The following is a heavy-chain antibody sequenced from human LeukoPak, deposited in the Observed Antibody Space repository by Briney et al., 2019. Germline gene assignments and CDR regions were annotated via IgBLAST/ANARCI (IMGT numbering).Heavy chain of an antibody. D-gene: IGHD3-22*01. CDR1: GFTFSSYA. CDR2: ISGSGGST. CDR3: AKSEEVVTTYFDN. V-gene: IGHV3-23*01. J-gene: IGHJ4*02. Sequence: GGSLRLSCAASGFTFSSYAMSWVRQAPGKGLEWVSAISGSGGSTYYADSVKGRFTISRDNSKNTLYLQMNSLRAEDTAVYSCAKSEEVVTTYFDNWGQGTLVTVSP.